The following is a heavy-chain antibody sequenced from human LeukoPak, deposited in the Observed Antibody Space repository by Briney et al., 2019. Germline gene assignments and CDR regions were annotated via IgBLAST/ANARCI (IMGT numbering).Heavy chain of an antibody. V-gene: IGHV3-30*04. D-gene: IGHD1-26*01. CDR3: ARDKGSIVGATTHFDY. J-gene: IGHJ4*02. CDR2: ISDDGSNK. Sequence: GGSLRLSCAASGITFSNYTMHWVRQAPGKGLEWVVVISDDGSNKYYADSVKGRFTISRDNSKNTLYLQMNSLRAEDTAVYYCARDKGSIVGATTHFDYWGQGTLVTVSS. CDR1: GITFSNYT.